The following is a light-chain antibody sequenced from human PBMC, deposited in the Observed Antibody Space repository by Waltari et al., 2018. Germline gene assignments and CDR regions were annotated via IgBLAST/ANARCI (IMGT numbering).Light chain of an antibody. Sequence: EIVLTQSPGTLSLSPGETTTLSCRASQSLNRKFLAWYQQRPGQTPRLLIYGASTRAIGTPDRFRGSGSGIDFTLTIIRLQPDDFAVYYCQQYGTSPVTFGGGTKVEIK. CDR1: QSLNRKF. CDR2: GAS. V-gene: IGKV3-20*01. J-gene: IGKJ4*01. CDR3: QQYGTSPVT.